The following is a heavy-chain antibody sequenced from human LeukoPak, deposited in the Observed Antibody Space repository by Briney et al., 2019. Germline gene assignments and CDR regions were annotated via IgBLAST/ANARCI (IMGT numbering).Heavy chain of an antibody. V-gene: IGHV3-23*01. CDR3: AKDRKPDGLYNFDY. J-gene: IGHJ4*02. CDR1: GFTFSTYA. CDR2: ITGNSGLI. Sequence: PGGSLRLSCAASGFTFSTYAMNWVRQAPGQGLEWVSVITGNSGLIDYAESVKGRFTISRDNSRNMVYLQMNSLRVGDTATYFCAKDRKPDGLYNFDYWGQGILVTVSS. D-gene: IGHD5-24*01.